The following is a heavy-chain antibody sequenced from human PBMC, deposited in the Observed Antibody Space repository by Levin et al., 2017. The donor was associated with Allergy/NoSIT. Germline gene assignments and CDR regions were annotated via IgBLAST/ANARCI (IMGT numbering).Heavy chain of an antibody. V-gene: IGHV3-23*01. J-gene: IGHJ4*02. CDR1: GFTFSSYA. D-gene: IGHD3-3*02. Sequence: GESLKISCAASGFTFSSYAMSWVRQAPGKGLEWVSAISGSGGSTYYADSVKGRFTISRDNSKNTLYLQMNSLRAEDTAVYYCAKFPLSIRGFDYWGQGTLVTVSS. CDR2: ISGSGGST. CDR3: AKFPLSIRGFDY.